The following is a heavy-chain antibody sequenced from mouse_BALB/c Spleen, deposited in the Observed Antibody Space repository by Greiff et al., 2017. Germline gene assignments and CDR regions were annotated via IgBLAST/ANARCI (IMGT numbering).Heavy chain of an antibody. CDR3: ARSRGGRPWFAY. J-gene: IGHJ3*01. V-gene: IGHV1-69*02. D-gene: IGHD2-12*01. CDR2: IDPSDSYT. Sequence: VQLQQPGAELVKPGASVKLSCKASGYTFTSYWMHWVKQRPGQGLEWIGEIDPSDSYTNYNQKFKGKATLTADKSSSTAYMQLSSLTSEDSAVYFCARSRGGRPWFAYWGQGTLVTVSA. CDR1: GYTFTSYW.